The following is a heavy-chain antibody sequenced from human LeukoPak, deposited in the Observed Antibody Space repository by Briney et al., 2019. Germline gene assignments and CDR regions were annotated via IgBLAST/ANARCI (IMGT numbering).Heavy chain of an antibody. D-gene: IGHD4-11*01. J-gene: IGHJ3*02. CDR2: INPNSGDT. CDR3: ARGSIDAFDI. CDR1: GYTFSDYY. Sequence: ASVKVSCKTSGYTFSDYYIHWIRQAPGQGLEWVGWINPNSGDTDYAQKFQGRVTVTRDTSISTAYMELGRLRSDDTAVYYCARGSIDAFDIWGQGTMVTVSS. V-gene: IGHV1-2*02.